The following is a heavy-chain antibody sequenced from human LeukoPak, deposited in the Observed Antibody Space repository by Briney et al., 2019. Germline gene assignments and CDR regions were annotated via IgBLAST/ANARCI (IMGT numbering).Heavy chain of an antibody. CDR2: IYYTGTT. J-gene: IGHJ6*03. CDR3: ARVGGEIPHYYYYYMDV. D-gene: IGHD2-15*01. Sequence: SETLSLTCTVSGGSISSSLYHWGWIRQSPVKNLEWLGSIYYTGTTHYNPSLKSRVTISVDTSKNQFSLKLSSVTAADTAVYYCARVGGEIPHYYYYYMDVWGKGTTVTVSS. V-gene: IGHV4-39*07. CDR1: GGSISSSLYH.